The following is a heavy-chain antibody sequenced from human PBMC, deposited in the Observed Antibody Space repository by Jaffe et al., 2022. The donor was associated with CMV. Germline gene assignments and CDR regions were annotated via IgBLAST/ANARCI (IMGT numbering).Heavy chain of an antibody. CDR2: INPSGGST. V-gene: IGHV1-46*01. CDR1: GYTFTSYY. J-gene: IGHJ4*02. Sequence: QVQLVQSGAEVKKPGASVKVSCKASGYTFTSYYMHWVRQAPGQGLEWMGIINPSGGSTSYAQKFQGRVTMTRDTSTSTVYMELSSLRSEDTAVYYCARGDIVLMVYAIFGDYWGQGTLVTVSS. CDR3: ARGDIVLMVYAIFGDY. D-gene: IGHD2-8*01.